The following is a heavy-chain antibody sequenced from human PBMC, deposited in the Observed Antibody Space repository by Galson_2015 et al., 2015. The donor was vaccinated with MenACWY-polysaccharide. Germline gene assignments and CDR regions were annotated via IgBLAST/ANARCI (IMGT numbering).Heavy chain of an antibody. CDR1: DYSIRSGYF. CDR2: IFHSGTT. J-gene: IGHJ4*02. D-gene: IGHD1-26*01. Sequence: SETLSLTCAVSDYSIRSGYFWGWIRQPPGKGLEWIAGIFHSGTTYYNPSLKSRVTISVDTSKNQFSLKLSSVTAADTAVHYCARVEKYSGSFYILYWGQGTLVTVSS. CDR3: ARVEKYSGSFYILY. V-gene: IGHV4-38-2*01.